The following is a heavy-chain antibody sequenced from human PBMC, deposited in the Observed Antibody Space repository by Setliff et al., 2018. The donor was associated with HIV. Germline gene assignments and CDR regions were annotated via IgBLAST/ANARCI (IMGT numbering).Heavy chain of an antibody. CDR3: ARGTKYSSGWSRGDY. CDR1: GGSISSGNW. CDR2: IYHSGIT. D-gene: IGHD6-19*01. V-gene: IGHV4-4*02. J-gene: IGHJ4*02. Sequence: SETLSLTCAVSGGSISSGNWWSWVRQPPGKRLEWIGEIYHSGITNYNPSLKTRVTVSVDTSKKQFSLKLNSVTAADTAVYYCARGTKYSSGWSRGDYWGQGTLVTVSS.